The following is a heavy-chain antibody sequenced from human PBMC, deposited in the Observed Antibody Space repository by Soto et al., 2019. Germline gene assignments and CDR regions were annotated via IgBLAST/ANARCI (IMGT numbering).Heavy chain of an antibody. D-gene: IGHD4-17*01. J-gene: IGHJ3*02. CDR2: IYYSGST. Sequence: SETLSLTCTVSGGSISSYYWSWIRQPPGKGLEWIGYIYYSGSTNYNPSLKSRVTISVDTSKNQFSLKLNSMTAADTAVYYCARFMTTVTNLAFDIWGQGTMVTVS. V-gene: IGHV4-59*08. CDR3: ARFMTTVTNLAFDI. CDR1: GGSISSYY.